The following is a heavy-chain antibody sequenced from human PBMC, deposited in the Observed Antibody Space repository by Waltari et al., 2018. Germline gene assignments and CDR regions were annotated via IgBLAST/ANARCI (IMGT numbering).Heavy chain of an antibody. CDR1: GYSFDSYC. D-gene: IGHD1-26*01. V-gene: IGHV5-51*03. Sequence: EVQLVQSGAEGKKPGEYLKISGKGSGYSFDSYCIGWVRQRPGQGLEWMGIIYPGDSDTSYSPSFQGQVTISADKSISTAYLQWSSLKASDTAMYYCARPGELDAFDIWGPGTMVPVSS. J-gene: IGHJ3*02. CDR2: IYPGDSDT. CDR3: ARPGELDAFDI.